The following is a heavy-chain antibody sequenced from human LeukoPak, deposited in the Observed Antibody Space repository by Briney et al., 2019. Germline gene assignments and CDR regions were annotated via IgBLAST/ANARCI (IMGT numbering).Heavy chain of an antibody. D-gene: IGHD3-3*01. J-gene: IGHJ3*02. V-gene: IGHV1-2*02. CDR2: INPNSGGT. CDR1: GYSFTSYW. Sequence: GESLKISCKGSGYSFTSYWIGWVRQAPGQGLEWMGWINPNSGGTNYAQKFQGRVTMTRDTSISTAYMELSRLRSDDTAVYYCARDGELRFLEWLLKGGSAFDIWGQGTMVTVSS. CDR3: ARDGELRFLEWLLKGGSAFDI.